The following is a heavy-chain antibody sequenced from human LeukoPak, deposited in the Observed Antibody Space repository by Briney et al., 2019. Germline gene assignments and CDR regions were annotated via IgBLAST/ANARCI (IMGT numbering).Heavy chain of an antibody. Sequence: GGSLRLSCAASGFTFSDYYMSWIRQAPGKGLEWVSYISSSGSTIYYADSVKGRFTISRDNAKNSLYLQMNSLRAEDTAVYYCARVDYDSSGSPYYFDYWGQGTLVTVSS. CDR3: ARVDYDSSGSPYYFDY. V-gene: IGHV3-11*04. CDR2: ISSSGSTI. J-gene: IGHJ4*02. CDR1: GFTFSDYY. D-gene: IGHD3-22*01.